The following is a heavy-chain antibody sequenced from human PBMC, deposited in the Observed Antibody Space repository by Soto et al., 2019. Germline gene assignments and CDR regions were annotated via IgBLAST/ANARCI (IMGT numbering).Heavy chain of an antibody. D-gene: IGHD4-17*01. V-gene: IGHV3-21*01. CDR3: ARGDPDYADAFDI. CDR1: GFTFSRYS. CDR2: MGRSNTYR. Sequence: GGSLRLSCAASGFTFSRYSVNWVRQAPGKGLEWVSFMGRSNTYRYYADSVEGRFTISSDNAQNSVILQMSSLRVEDTAVYYCARGDPDYADAFDIWGQGTVVTVSS. J-gene: IGHJ3*02.